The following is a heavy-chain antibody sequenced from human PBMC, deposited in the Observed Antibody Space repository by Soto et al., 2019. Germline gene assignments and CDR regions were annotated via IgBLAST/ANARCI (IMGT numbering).Heavy chain of an antibody. CDR3: ATTACAATWCSPSPNLDH. CDR1: GGTFVRHV. CDR2: INPLSGIP. J-gene: IGHJ4*02. D-gene: IGHD4-4*01. Sequence: QVQLVQSGAEVKKPESSVKVSCKTSGGTFVRHVISWVRQAPGRGPEWMGKINPLSGIPNYAQKFQDRVTFTADTDSSTAYMELSSLRSDDTAVYYCATTACAATWCSPSPNLDHWGQGTLVTVSS. V-gene: IGHV1-69*09.